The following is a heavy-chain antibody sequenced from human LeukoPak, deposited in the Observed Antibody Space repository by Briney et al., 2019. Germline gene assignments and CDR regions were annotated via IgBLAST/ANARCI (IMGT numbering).Heavy chain of an antibody. CDR1: GYTFTSYG. CDR2: ISAYNGNT. D-gene: IGHD6-13*01. J-gene: IGHJ6*04. Sequence: ASVKVSCKASGYTFTSYGISWVRQAPGHGLEWMGWISAYNGNTNYAQELQGRVTMTTDTSTSTAYMELRSLRSDDTAVYYCARAIAAAGTRAYYYGMDVWGKGTTVTVSS. CDR3: ARAIAAAGTRAYYYGMDV. V-gene: IGHV1-18*04.